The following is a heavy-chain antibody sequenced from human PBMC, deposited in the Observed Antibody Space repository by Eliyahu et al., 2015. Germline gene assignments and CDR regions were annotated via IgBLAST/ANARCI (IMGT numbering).Heavy chain of an antibody. CDR1: GGSFSGYY. D-gene: IGHD2-8*02. Sequence: QVQLQQWGAGLLKPSETLSLTCAVYGGSFSGYYWSWIRQPPGKGLEWIGEINHSGSTNYNPSLKSRVTISVDTSKNQFSLKLSSVTAADTAVYYCARGNLVYYYYGMDVWGQGTTVTVSS. CDR2: INHSGST. V-gene: IGHV4-34*01. CDR3: ARGNLVYYYYGMDV. J-gene: IGHJ6*02.